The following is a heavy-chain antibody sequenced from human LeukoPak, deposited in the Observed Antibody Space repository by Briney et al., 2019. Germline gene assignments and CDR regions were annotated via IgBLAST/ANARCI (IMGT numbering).Heavy chain of an antibody. J-gene: IGHJ4*02. V-gene: IGHV3-66*01. D-gene: IGHD5-12*01. CDR2: IYSDGST. CDR3: AKDIVATIWETYFGY. CDR1: GFTVSSSY. Sequence: PGGSLRLSCAASGFTVSSSYMTWVRQAPGKGLEWVSIIYSDGSTYYADSVKGRFTISRDNSKNTLYLQMNSLRAEDAAVYYCAKDIVATIWETYFGYWGQGTLVTVSS.